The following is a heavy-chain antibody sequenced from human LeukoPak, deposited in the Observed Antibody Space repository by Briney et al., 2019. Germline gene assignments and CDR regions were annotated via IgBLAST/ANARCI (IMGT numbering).Heavy chain of an antibody. V-gene: IGHV4-31*03. CDR1: GGSISSGGYY. Sequence: TSETLSLTCTVSGGSISSGGYYWSWIRQHPGKGLEWIGYIYYSGSTYYNPSLKSRVTISVDTSKNQFSLKLSSVIAADTAVYYCARSRRRAAAGTVWFDPWGQGTLVTVSS. CDR3: ARSRRRAAAGTVWFDP. J-gene: IGHJ5*02. CDR2: IYYSGST. D-gene: IGHD6-13*01.